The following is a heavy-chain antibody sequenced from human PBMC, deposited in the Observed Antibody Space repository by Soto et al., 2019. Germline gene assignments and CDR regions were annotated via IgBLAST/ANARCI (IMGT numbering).Heavy chain of an antibody. CDR2: INSDGSST. CDR1: GFTFSAYW. CDR3: ARGGSCSGHNCPFDY. J-gene: IGHJ4*02. D-gene: IGHD2-15*01. V-gene: IGHV3-74*01. Sequence: EVQLVESGGGLVQPGGSLRLSCAASGFTFSAYWMHWVRQAPGKGLVWVSHINSDGSSTSYVDSVKGRFTISRDNAMTTLYLQMNGLRAEDTAVYYCARGGSCSGHNCPFDYCGQGTPVPVSS.